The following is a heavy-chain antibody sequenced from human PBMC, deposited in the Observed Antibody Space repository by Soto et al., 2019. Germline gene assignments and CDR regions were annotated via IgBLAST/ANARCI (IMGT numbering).Heavy chain of an antibody. J-gene: IGHJ4*02. D-gene: IGHD6-13*01. CDR3: ARAPNSWYVYFAD. CDR1: GGSVSSGGGNY. CDR2: IYYSGST. Sequence: PSETLSLTSTVSGGSVSSGGGNYWSCIRQHPGKGLEWIGYIYYSGSTYYTPSLKSRLTISLDTSKNQFSLKLSSVTAADTAVYFCARAPNSWYVYFADWGQGTLVTVSS. V-gene: IGHV4-31*03.